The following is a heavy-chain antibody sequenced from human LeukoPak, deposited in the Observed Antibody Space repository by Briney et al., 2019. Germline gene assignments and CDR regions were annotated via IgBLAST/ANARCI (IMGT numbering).Heavy chain of an antibody. J-gene: IGHJ4*02. CDR1: GFVFRNYF. CDR3: ATDRGWRTSGYYLYYFEY. Sequence: GGSLKLSCAASGFVFRNYFMSWVRQAPGKGLEWVASIKNDGSEKYYVDSVRGRYTISRDNTKNSLYLQMSSLRAEDTAVYYCATDRGWRTSGYYLYYFEYWGQGTLVTFSS. D-gene: IGHD3-3*01. CDR2: IKNDGSEK. V-gene: IGHV3-7*01.